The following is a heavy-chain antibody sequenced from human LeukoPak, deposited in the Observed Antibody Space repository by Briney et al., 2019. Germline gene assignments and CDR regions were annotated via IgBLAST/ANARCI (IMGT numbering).Heavy chain of an antibody. Sequence: PGGSLRLSCAASGFTFSSYWMSWVRQAPGKGLEWVANIKQDGSEKYYVDSVKGRFTISRDNAKNSLYLQMNSLRAEDTAVYYCASTIFQYSYGLRDYWGQGTLVTVSS. CDR1: GFTFSSYW. CDR3: ASTIFQYSYGLRDY. D-gene: IGHD5-18*01. CDR2: IKQDGSEK. V-gene: IGHV3-7*01. J-gene: IGHJ4*02.